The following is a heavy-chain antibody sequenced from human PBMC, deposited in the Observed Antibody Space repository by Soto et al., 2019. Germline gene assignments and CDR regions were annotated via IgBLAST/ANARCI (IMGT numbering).Heavy chain of an antibody. J-gene: IGHJ6*02. CDR2: TYYRSKWYN. D-gene: IGHD3-10*01. CDR1: GDSVSSTSAA. V-gene: IGHV6-1*01. Sequence: SQTLSLTCAISGDSVSSTSAAWNWIRQSPSRGLEWLGRTYYRSKWYNDYAVSVKSRITINPDTSKNQFSLQLNSVTPEDTAVYYCASDGRMVRGGKLYYYGMDVWGQGTTVTVSS. CDR3: ASDGRMVRGGKLYYYGMDV.